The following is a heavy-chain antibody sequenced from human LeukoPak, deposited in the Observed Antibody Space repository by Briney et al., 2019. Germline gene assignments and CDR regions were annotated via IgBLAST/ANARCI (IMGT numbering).Heavy chain of an antibody. CDR3: ARGGYCSSTSCYYNWFDP. D-gene: IGHD2-2*01. J-gene: IGHJ5*02. V-gene: IGHV1-8*02. CDR1: GGTFSSYA. CDR2: MNPNSGNT. Sequence: ASVKVSCKASGGTFSSYAISWVRQATGQGLEWMGWMNPNSGNTGYAQKFQGRVTMTRNTSISTAYMELSSLRSEDTAVYYCARGGYCSSTSCYYNWFDPWGQGTLVTVSS.